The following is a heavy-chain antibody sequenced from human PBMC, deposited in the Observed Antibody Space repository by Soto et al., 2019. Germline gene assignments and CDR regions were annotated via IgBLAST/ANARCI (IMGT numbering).Heavy chain of an antibody. V-gene: IGHV3-30-3*01. CDR2: TSSDGNLK. CDR1: GFTFRNYP. Sequence: QVQLEESGGGVVQPGRSLRLSCGASGFTFRNYPVHWVRQAPGKGLEWVAVTSSDGNLKYYADSVKGRFTISRDNSKNTLYLQMSSLRIDVTVVYYCARQPVVGVWLNDYWGQGTLVTVSS. D-gene: IGHD6-6*01. J-gene: IGHJ4*02. CDR3: ARQPVVGVWLNDY.